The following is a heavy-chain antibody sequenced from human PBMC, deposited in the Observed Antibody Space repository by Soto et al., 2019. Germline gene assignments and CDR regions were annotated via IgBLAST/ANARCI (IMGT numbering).Heavy chain of an antibody. D-gene: IGHD5-18*01. Sequence: GASVKVSCKASGYTFTSYAMHWVRQAPGQRPEWMGWINAGNGNTRYSQKFQGRVTITRDTSASTAYMELSSLRSEDTAVYYCANGLNGYLHYFDYWGQGTLVPVSS. CDR2: INAGNGNT. V-gene: IGHV1-3*01. CDR3: ANGLNGYLHYFDY. J-gene: IGHJ4*02. CDR1: GYTFTSYA.